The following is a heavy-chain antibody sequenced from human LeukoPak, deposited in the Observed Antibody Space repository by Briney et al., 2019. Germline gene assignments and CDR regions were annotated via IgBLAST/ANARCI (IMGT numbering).Heavy chain of an antibody. Sequence: GGSLRLSCAASGFTFSSYAMSWVRQAPGKGLEWVSSISGSGCSTYYADSVEGRFTISRDNSKNTLYLQMNSLRAEDTAVYYCAKVYGSGSYSYFDYWGQGTLVTVSS. CDR3: AKVYGSGSYSYFDY. CDR2: ISGSGCST. J-gene: IGHJ4*02. D-gene: IGHD3-10*01. CDR1: GFTFSSYA. V-gene: IGHV3-23*01.